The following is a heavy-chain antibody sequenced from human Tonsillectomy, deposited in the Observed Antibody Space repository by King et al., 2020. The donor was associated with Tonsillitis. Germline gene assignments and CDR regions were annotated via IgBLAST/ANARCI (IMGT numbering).Heavy chain of an antibody. D-gene: IGHD1-20*01. CDR1: GFTFSSYA. Sequence: VQLVESGGGVVQPGRSLRLSCAASGFTFSSYAMHWVRQAPGKGLEWVTVISYDGSNKYYADSVKGRFTISRDSSKNTLYLQMNSLRAEDTAVYYCARANWTDDAFDIWGQGKMVTVSS. CDR3: ARANWTDDAFDI. CDR2: ISYDGSNK. J-gene: IGHJ3*02. V-gene: IGHV3-30*04.